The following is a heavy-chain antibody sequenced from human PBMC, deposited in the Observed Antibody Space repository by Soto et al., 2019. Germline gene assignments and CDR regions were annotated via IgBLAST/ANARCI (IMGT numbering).Heavy chain of an antibody. D-gene: IGHD6-13*01. V-gene: IGHV3-30-3*01. CDR2: ISYDGSNK. J-gene: IGHJ6*02. CDR1: GFTFSSYA. CDR3: ARDLIIAGYGMDV. Sequence: GGSLRLSCAASGFTFSSYAMHWVRQAPGKGLEWVAVISYDGSNKYYADSVKGRFTISRDNSKNTLYLQMNSLRAEDTAVYYCARDLIIAGYGMDVWGQGTTVTV.